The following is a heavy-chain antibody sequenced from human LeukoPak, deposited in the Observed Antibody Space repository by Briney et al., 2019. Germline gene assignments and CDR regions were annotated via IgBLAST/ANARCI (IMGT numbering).Heavy chain of an antibody. CDR3: AKASRVGYCSGGSCYWDY. Sequence: PGGSLRLSCAASGFTFSSYGMHWVRQAPGKGLEWVAVISYDGSNKYYADSVKGRFTISRDNSKNTLYLQMNSLRAEDTAVYYCAKASRVGYCSGGSCYWDYWGQGTLVTVSS. J-gene: IGHJ4*02. CDR2: ISYDGSNK. D-gene: IGHD2-15*01. V-gene: IGHV3-30*18. CDR1: GFTFSSYG.